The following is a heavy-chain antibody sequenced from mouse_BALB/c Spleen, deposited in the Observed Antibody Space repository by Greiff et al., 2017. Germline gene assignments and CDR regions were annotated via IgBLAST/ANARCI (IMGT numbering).Heavy chain of an antibody. CDR3: AFIPTGAY. CDR1: GFNIKDTY. J-gene: IGHJ3*01. D-gene: IGHD1-1*01. CDR2: IDPANGNT. Sequence: VQLQQSGAELVKPGASVKLSCTASGFNIKDTYMHWVKQRPEQGLEWIGRIDPANGNTKYDPKFQGKATITADTSSNTAYLQLSSLTSEDTAVYYCAFIPTGAYWGQGTLVTVSA. V-gene: IGHV14-3*02.